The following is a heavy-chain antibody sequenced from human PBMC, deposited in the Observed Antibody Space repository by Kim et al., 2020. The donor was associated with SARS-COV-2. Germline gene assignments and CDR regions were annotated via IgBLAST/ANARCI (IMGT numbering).Heavy chain of an antibody. V-gene: IGHV7-4-1*02. D-gene: IGHD3-10*01. Sequence: ASVKVSCKASGYTFTSYAMNWVRQAPGQGLEWMGWINTNTGNPTYAQGFTGRFVFSLDTSVSTAYLQISSLKAEDTAVYYCARDFPRFGEPYDAFDIWGQGTMVTVSS. J-gene: IGHJ3*02. CDR2: INTNTGNP. CDR3: ARDFPRFGEPYDAFDI. CDR1: GYTFTSYA.